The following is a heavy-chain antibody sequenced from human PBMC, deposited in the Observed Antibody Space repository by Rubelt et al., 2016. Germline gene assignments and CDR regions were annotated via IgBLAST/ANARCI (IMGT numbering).Heavy chain of an antibody. CDR1: GGSISSSSHY. D-gene: IGHD3-3*02. V-gene: IGHV4-39*07. CDR3: CSMFDS. J-gene: IGHJ4*02. Sequence: QVQLQESGPGLVKPSETLSLTCTVSGGSISSSSHYWGWIRQPPGKGLEWIGSIYYSGSTNYNPSLKSRVTISVDPSKSQASLKLSSVTAAETDVYDGCSMFDSWGQGTLVTISS. CDR2: IYYSGST.